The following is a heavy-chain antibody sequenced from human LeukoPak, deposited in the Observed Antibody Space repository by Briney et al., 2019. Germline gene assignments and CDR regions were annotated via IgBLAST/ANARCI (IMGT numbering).Heavy chain of an antibody. CDR1: GGSFSGYY. J-gene: IGHJ4*02. Sequence: SETLSLTCAVYGGSFSGYYWSWIRQPPGKGLEWIGETNHSGSTNYNPSLKSRVTISVDTSKNQFSLKLSSVTAADTAVYYCAREPPDIVVVPAAIGGFDYWGQGTLVTVSS. V-gene: IGHV4-34*01. CDR3: AREPPDIVVVPAAIGGFDY. D-gene: IGHD2-2*02. CDR2: TNHSGST.